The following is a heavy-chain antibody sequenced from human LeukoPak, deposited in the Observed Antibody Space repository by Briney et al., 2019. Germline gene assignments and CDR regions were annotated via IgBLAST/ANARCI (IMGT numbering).Heavy chain of an antibody. CDR1: GGSISSGDYY. J-gene: IGHJ3*02. D-gene: IGHD3-3*01. Sequence: PSETLSLTCTVSGGSISSGDYYWSWIRQPPGKGLEWIGYIYYSGSANYNPSLKSRVTISVDTSKNQFSLKLSSVTAADTAVYSCARHGPPGSGYYRSDAFDIWGRGTMVTVSS. V-gene: IGHV4-61*08. CDR2: IYYSGSA. CDR3: ARHGPPGSGYYRSDAFDI.